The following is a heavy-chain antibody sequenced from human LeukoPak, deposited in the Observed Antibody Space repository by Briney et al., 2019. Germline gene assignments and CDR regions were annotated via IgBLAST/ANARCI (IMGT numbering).Heavy chain of an antibody. D-gene: IGHD5-18*01. CDR1: GGSISSYY. V-gene: IGHV4-59*01. CDR3: ARDDTAMGS. J-gene: IGHJ4*02. CDR2: IYYSGST. Sequence: PSETLSLTCTVSGGSISSYYWSWIRQPPGKGLEWIGYIYYSGSTNYTPSLKSRVTISVDTSKNQFSLKLSSVTAADTAVYYCARDDTAMGSWGQGTLVTVSS.